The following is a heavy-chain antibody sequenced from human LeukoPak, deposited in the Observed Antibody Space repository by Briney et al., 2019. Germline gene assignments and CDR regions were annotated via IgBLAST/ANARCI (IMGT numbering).Heavy chain of an antibody. CDR2: IYTSGST. V-gene: IGHV4-61*02. J-gene: IGHJ1*01. Sequence: SQTLSLTCTVSGGSISSGSYYWSWIRQPAGTGLEWIGRIYTSGSTNYNPSLKSRVTISVATSKNQFSLKLSSVTAADTAVYYCAREGMSSSWHQRRDKYFQTWGQGTLVTASS. CDR3: AREGMSSSWHQRRDKYFQT. D-gene: IGHD6-13*01. CDR1: GGSISSGSYY.